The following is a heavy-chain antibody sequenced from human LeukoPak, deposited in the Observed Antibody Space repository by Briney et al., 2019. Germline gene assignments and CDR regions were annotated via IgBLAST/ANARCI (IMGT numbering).Heavy chain of an antibody. Sequence: ASVMVSCKASGYTFTSYGISWVRQAPGQGLEWMGWISAYNGNTNYAQKLQGRVTMTTDTSTSTAYMELRSLRSDDTAVYYCARVGSTVTTSLFDPWGQGTLVTVSS. J-gene: IGHJ5*02. CDR3: ARVGSTVTTSLFDP. V-gene: IGHV1-18*01. CDR1: GYTFTSYG. CDR2: ISAYNGNT. D-gene: IGHD4-11*01.